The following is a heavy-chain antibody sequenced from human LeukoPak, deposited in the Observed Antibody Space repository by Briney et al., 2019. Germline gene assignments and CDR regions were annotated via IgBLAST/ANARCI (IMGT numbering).Heavy chain of an antibody. J-gene: IGHJ4*02. CDR2: IDRDGSRI. CDR1: GFTFSSYW. V-gene: IGHV3-74*01. CDR3: VRGNDYGGPHY. Sequence: GGSLRLSCAVSGFTFSSYWMHWVRQAPGKGLVWVSRIDRDGSRINYADSVKGRFTISRDDGKNTLFLQMNSLRAEDAAVYYCVRGNDYGGPHYWGQGTLVTVSS. D-gene: IGHD4-23*01.